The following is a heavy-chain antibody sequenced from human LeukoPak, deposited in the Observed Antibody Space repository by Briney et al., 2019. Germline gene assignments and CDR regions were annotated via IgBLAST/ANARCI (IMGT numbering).Heavy chain of an antibody. CDR1: GCSFTNYW. Sequence: GESLKISCKGSGCSFTNYWIGWVRQLSGKGLEWMGIINPGDSDIRYSPSFQGQVTISADKSIATAYLQWSSLKASDTAMYYCARLGCDSSSCSFDPWGQGTLVTVSS. CDR2: INPGDSDI. J-gene: IGHJ5*02. D-gene: IGHD3-22*01. CDR3: ARLGCDSSSCSFDP. V-gene: IGHV5-51*01.